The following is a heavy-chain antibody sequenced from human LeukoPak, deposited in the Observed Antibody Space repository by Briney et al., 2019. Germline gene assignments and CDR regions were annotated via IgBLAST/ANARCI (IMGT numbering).Heavy chain of an antibody. D-gene: IGHD3-22*01. CDR1: GFSFSYYA. CDR3: VRDREGGPHALSGYWRD. J-gene: IGHJ4*02. Sequence: GRSLRLSCAVSGFSFSYYAINWVRQVPGKGLEWVAVISSDGQNKHYKDSVKGRFTISRDNSKNTLYLQMNNVRNEDTAIYYCVRDREGGPHALSGYWRDWGRGTLVTVSS. CDR2: ISSDGQNK. V-gene: IGHV3-30*03.